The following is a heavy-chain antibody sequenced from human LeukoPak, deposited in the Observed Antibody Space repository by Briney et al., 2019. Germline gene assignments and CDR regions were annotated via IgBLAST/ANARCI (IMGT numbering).Heavy chain of an antibody. Sequence: GGSLRLSCAASGFTFSSHWMSWVRQAPGKGLEWVANIKQDGSEKYYVDSVKGRFTISRDNAKNSLYLQMNSLRAEDTAVYYCARRAFKDYWGQGTLVTVSS. CDR2: IKQDGSEK. CDR3: ARRAFKDY. J-gene: IGHJ4*02. CDR1: GFTFSSHW. V-gene: IGHV3-7*01.